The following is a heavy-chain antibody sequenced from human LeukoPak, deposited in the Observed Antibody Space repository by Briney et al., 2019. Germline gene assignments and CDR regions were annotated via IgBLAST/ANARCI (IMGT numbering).Heavy chain of an antibody. V-gene: IGHV4-61*01. D-gene: IGHD3-9*01. CDR3: ARDRSYDILTGMFDP. CDR1: GGSISSSNW. Sequence: SETLSLTCAVSGGSISSSNWWSWIRQPPGKGLEWIGYIYYSGSTNYNPSLKSRVTISVDTSKNQFSLKLSSVTAADTAVYYCARDRSYDILTGMFDPWGQGTLVTVSS. J-gene: IGHJ5*02. CDR2: IYYSGST.